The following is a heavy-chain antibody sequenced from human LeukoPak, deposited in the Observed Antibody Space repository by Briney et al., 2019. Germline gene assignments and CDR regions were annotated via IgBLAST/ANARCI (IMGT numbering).Heavy chain of an antibody. J-gene: IGHJ4*02. CDR1: GFTFSSYG. Sequence: GGSLRLSCAASGFTFSSYGMHWVRQAPGKGLEWAAFIRYDGSNKYYADSVKGRFTISRDNSKNTLYLQMNSLRAEDTAVYYCAKDRVPGSGSYWSRRYFDYWGQGTLVTVSS. D-gene: IGHD3-10*01. CDR2: IRYDGSNK. CDR3: AKDRVPGSGSYWSRRYFDY. V-gene: IGHV3-30*02.